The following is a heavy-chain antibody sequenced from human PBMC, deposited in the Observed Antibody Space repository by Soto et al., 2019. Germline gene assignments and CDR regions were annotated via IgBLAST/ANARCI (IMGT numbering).Heavy chain of an antibody. CDR1: GFTFSSYG. J-gene: IGHJ4*02. D-gene: IGHD6-13*01. CDR3: AKDQGIAAAGNFDY. V-gene: IGHV3-30*18. CDR2: ISYDGSNK. Sequence: GGSLRLSCAASGFTFSSYGMHWVRQAPGKGLDWVAVISYDGSNKYYADSVKGRFTISRDNSKNTLYLQMNSLRAEDTAVYYCAKDQGIAAAGNFDYWGQGTLVTVSS.